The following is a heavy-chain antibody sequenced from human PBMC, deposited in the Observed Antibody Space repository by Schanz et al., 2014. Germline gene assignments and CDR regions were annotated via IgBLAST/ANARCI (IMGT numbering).Heavy chain of an antibody. CDR3: ARDRGHGDLPGDI. Sequence: QVQLQESGPGLVKPSQTLSLTCTVSGGSVSSGGDYWSWIRQHPGKGLVWIGFISYSGSTYYNPSLKSRVTISVDTSKNQFSLNLSSATAADTAVYYCARDRGHGDLPGDIWGQGTMVTVSS. J-gene: IGHJ3*02. CDR2: ISYSGST. V-gene: IGHV4-31*03. D-gene: IGHD4-17*01. CDR1: GGSVSSGGDY.